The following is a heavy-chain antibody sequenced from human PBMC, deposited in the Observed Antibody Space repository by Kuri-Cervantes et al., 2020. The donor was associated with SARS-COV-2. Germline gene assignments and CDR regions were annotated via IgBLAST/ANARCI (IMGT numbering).Heavy chain of an antibody. CDR1: GFTFSSYA. Sequence: GGSLRLSCAASGFTFSSYAMHWVRQAPGKGLEWVAVISYDGSNKYYADSVKGRFTISRDNSKNTLYLQMSSLRAEDTAVYYCARGVAELRYYGMDVWGQGTTVTDS. V-gene: IGHV3-30-3*01. CDR2: ISYDGSNK. D-gene: IGHD1-7*01. J-gene: IGHJ6*02. CDR3: ARGVAELRYYGMDV.